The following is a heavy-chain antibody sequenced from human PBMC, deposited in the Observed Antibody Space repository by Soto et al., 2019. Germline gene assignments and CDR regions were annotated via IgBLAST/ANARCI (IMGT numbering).Heavy chain of an antibody. J-gene: IGHJ4*02. CDR1: GFTFSSYA. Sequence: GGSLRLSCSASGFTFSSYAMRWVLQAPGKGLEYVSAISSNGGSTYYADSVKGRFTISRDNSKNTLYLQMSSLRAEDTAVYYCVKAPGEQLVPLDYWGQGTLVTVSS. V-gene: IGHV3-64D*08. CDR3: VKAPGEQLVPLDY. D-gene: IGHD6-6*01. CDR2: ISSNGGST.